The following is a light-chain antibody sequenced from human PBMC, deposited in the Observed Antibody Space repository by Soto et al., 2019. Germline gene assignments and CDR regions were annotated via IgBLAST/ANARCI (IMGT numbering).Light chain of an antibody. Sequence: EIVLTQSPGTLSLSPGERATLSCRASQSVSSSYLAWYQQKPGQAPRLLIYGASSRATGIPDRFSGSESGTDFTLTISRLEHEDFAVYYCKQYGSAITFGGEPKVDIK. CDR3: KQYGSAIT. V-gene: IGKV3-20*01. J-gene: IGKJ4*01. CDR1: QSVSSSY. CDR2: GAS.